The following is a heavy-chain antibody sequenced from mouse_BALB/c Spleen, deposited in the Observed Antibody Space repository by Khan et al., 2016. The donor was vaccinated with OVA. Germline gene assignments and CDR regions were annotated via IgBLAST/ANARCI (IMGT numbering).Heavy chain of an antibody. J-gene: IGHJ2*01. CDR3: DRMVRK. D-gene: IGHD1-1*02. Sequence: VQLKQSGAELVKPGATVKLSCTASGLSIKDSYIHWLKQRPEQGLEWIGRIDPRNGNTKYDPKFQGKANMTAGTSANTAYLQLSSLTTEDSAVYYGDRMVRKWGQGTTVTVSS. CDR1: GLSIKDSY. V-gene: IGHV14-3*02. CDR2: IDPRNGNT.